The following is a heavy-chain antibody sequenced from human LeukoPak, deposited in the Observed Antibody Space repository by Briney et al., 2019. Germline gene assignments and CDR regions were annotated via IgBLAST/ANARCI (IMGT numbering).Heavy chain of an antibody. CDR1: GFTFDDYA. Sequence: GGSLRLSCAASGFTFDDYAMHWVRQAPGKGPEWVSGISWNSGSIGYADSVKGRFTIPRDNAKNSLYLQMNSLRPEDTALYYCAKAYSGSSPPFDYWGQGTLVTVSS. CDR2: ISWNSGSI. CDR3: AKAYSGSSPPFDY. J-gene: IGHJ4*02. D-gene: IGHD1-26*01. V-gene: IGHV3-9*01.